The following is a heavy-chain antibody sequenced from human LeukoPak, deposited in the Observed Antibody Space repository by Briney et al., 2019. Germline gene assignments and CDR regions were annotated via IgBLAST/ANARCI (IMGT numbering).Heavy chain of an antibody. CDR2: INRTSSDT. CDR1: GFTFRSYA. V-gene: IGHV3-23*01. CDR3: AKAGED. D-gene: IGHD2-21*01. Sequence: GVSVRLSCVASGFTFRSYAMSWVRQAPGKGLESVSTINRTSSDTHYADSVKGRFTISRDNSKNTLYLHMDSLRAEDTAVYYCAKAGEDWGQGTLVTVSS. J-gene: IGHJ4*02.